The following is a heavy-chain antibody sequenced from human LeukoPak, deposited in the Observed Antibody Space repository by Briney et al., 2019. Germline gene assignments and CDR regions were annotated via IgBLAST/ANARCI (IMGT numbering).Heavy chain of an antibody. CDR2: ISYDGSNK. CDR3: AREGGVGATYLYAPNFDY. Sequence: PGGSLRLSCAASGFTFSSYAMHWVRQAPGKGLEWVAVISYDGSNKYYADSVKGRFTISRDNAKNSLYLQMNSLRAEDTAVYYCAREGGVGATYLYAPNFDYWGQGTLVTVSS. V-gene: IGHV3-30-3*01. CDR1: GFTFSSYA. J-gene: IGHJ4*02. D-gene: IGHD1-26*01.